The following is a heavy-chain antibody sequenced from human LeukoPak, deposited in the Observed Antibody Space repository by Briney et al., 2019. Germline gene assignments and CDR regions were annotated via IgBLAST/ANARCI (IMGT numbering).Heavy chain of an antibody. CDR1: GYTFTDYN. V-gene: IGHV1-2*02. J-gene: IGHJ5*02. Sequence: GASVKVSCKASGYTFTDYNVYWVRQAPRQGPEGMGWIQPKSGGTIYAQKFQGRVTMTRDMSTSTVYMELSSLRSEDTAVYYCAREAMDSISIRGRIAVAGTSFDPWGQGTLVTVSS. CDR3: AREAMDSISIRGRIAVAGTSFDP. D-gene: IGHD6-19*01. CDR2: IQPKSGGT.